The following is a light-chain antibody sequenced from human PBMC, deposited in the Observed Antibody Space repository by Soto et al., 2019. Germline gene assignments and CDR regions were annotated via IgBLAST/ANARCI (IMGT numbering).Light chain of an antibody. CDR3: QQYDTYWT. J-gene: IGKJ1*01. Sequence: DIQMTQSPSTLSASVGDRVIITCRASESISNWLAWYRQKPGKAPNLLIYKASSLKSGVPLRFSGSGSGTEFTLTINSLQPDDFATYYCQQYDTYWTFGQGTKV. V-gene: IGKV1-5*03. CDR2: KAS. CDR1: ESISNW.